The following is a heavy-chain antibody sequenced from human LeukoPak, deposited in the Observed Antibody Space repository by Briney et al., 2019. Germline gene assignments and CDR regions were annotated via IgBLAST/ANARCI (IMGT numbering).Heavy chain of an antibody. V-gene: IGHV3-30*04. D-gene: IGHD3-22*01. CDR2: ISYDGSNK. J-gene: IGHJ4*02. CDR3: ASGESMIAVVKGLDY. Sequence: GGSLRLSCAASGFTFSTYSMHWVRQAPGKGLEWVAVISYDGSNKYYADSVKGRFTISRDNSKNTLYLQMNSLRAEDTAVYYCASGESMIAVVKGLDYWGQGTLVTVSS. CDR1: GFTFSTYS.